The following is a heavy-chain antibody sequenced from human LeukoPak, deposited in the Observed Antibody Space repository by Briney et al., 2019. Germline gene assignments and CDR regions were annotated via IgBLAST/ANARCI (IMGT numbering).Heavy chain of an antibody. D-gene: IGHD2-21*02. Sequence: GESLKISCQGSGYIFTSYWIGWVRQVPGKGLEWMGIIYPGDSDTRYSPSFQGQVTISADKSISTAYLQWSSLKASDTAMYYRATSVVTAPYLFDYWGQGTLVTVSS. CDR2: IYPGDSDT. CDR1: GYIFTSYW. J-gene: IGHJ4*02. V-gene: IGHV5-51*01. CDR3: ATSVVTAPYLFDY.